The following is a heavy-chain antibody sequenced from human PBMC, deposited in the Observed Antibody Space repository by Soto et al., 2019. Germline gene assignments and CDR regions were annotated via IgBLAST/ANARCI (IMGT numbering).Heavy chain of an antibody. CDR1: GFTFSSYA. CDR2: ISGSGGST. Sequence: PXVSLRLSCAASGFTFSSYAMSWVRQAPGKGLEWVSAISGSGGSTYYADSVKGRFTISRDNSKNTLYLQMNSLRAEDTAVYYCAKDGNPIPYLTGYYRLGWFDPWGQGTLVTVSS. CDR3: AKDGNPIPYLTGYYRLGWFDP. J-gene: IGHJ5*02. V-gene: IGHV3-23*01. D-gene: IGHD3-9*01.